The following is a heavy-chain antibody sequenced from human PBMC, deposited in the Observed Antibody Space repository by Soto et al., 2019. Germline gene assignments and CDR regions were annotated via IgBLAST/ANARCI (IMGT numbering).Heavy chain of an antibody. D-gene: IGHD5-18*01. J-gene: IGHJ4*02. CDR2: IYYSGST. Sequence: QLQLQESGPGLVKPSETLSLTCTVSGGSISSSSYYWGWIRQPPGKGLEWIGSIYYSGSTYYNPSLKSRVTISVDTSKNQFSLKLSSVTAADTAVYYCARRSRGYSYVGPYYFDYWGQGTLVTVSS. V-gene: IGHV4-39*01. CDR3: ARRSRGYSYVGPYYFDY. CDR1: GGSISSSSYY.